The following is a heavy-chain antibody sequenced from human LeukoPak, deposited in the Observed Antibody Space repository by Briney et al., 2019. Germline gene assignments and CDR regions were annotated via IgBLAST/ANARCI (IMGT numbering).Heavy chain of an antibody. CDR1: GYTFTGYY. CDR3: ARAPLGDGSGSYYNGPPYYMDV. D-gene: IGHD3-10*01. J-gene: IGHJ6*03. CDR2: INPNSGGT. Sequence: ASVKVSCKASGYTFTGYYMHWVRQAPGQGLEWMGWINPNSGGTNYAQKFQGRVTMTRDTSISTAYMELSRLRSDDTAVYYCARAPLGDGSGSYYNGPPYYMDVWGKGTTVTVSS. V-gene: IGHV1-2*02.